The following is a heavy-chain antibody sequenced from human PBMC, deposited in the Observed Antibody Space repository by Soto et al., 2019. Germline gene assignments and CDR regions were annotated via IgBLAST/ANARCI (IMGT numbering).Heavy chain of an antibody. CDR3: AKALRGYSYDVSAYSDP. Sequence: PGGSLRLSCAASGFTFTNFGMTWVRQAPGKGLEWVSGLSDDGGNTYYVDSVKGRFTISRDNSKNTVFLQMNGLSADDTAVYYCAKALRGYSYDVSAYSDPWGQGTLANISS. V-gene: IGHV3-23*01. CDR2: LSDDGGNT. D-gene: IGHD3-22*01. CDR1: GFTFTNFG. J-gene: IGHJ5*02.